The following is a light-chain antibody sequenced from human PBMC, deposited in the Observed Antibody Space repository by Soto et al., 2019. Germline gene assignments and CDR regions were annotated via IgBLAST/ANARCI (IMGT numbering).Light chain of an antibody. V-gene: IGLV2-14*01. J-gene: IGLJ3*02. CDR2: DVS. CDR3: SSYTSSSTLTWV. CDR1: SSDVGGYNY. Sequence: QSALTQPASVSGSPGQSITISCTGTSSDVGGYNYVSWYQQHPGKAPKIMIYDVSNRPSGVSNRFSGSKSGNTASLTISGLQAEDEADYYCSSYTSSSTLTWVFGGGTKVTVL.